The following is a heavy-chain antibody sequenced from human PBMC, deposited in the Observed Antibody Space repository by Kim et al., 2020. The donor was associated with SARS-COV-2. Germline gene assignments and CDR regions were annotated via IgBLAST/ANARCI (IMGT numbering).Heavy chain of an antibody. D-gene: IGHD3-16*01. J-gene: IGHJ4*02. CDR2: ISAYNGNT. CDR3: ARSIMITFGGVSGVDY. V-gene: IGHV1-18*01. CDR1: GYTFTSYG. Sequence: ASVKVSCKASGYTFTSYGISWVRQAPGQGLEWMGWISAYNGNTNYAQKLQGRVTMTTDTSTSTAYMELRSLRSDDTAVYYCARSIMITFGGVSGVDYWGQGTLVTVSS.